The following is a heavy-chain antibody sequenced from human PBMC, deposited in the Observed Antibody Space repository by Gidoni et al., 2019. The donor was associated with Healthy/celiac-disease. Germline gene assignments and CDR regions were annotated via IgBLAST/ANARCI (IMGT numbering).Heavy chain of an antibody. J-gene: IGHJ4*02. V-gene: IGHV3-64D*06. Sequence: EVQLVESGGGLVQPGGSLRLSCSASGFTFSSYAMHWVRQAPGKGLEYVSAISSNGGSTYYADSVKGRFTISRDNSKNTLYLQMSSLRAEDTAVYYCVKQVQLWLLRSSAYFDYWGQGTLVTVSS. CDR2: ISSNGGST. D-gene: IGHD5-18*01. CDR1: GFTFSSYA. CDR3: VKQVQLWLLRSSAYFDY.